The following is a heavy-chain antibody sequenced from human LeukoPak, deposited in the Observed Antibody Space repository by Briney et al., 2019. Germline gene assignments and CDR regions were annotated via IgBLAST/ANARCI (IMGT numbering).Heavy chain of an antibody. Sequence: GASVKVSCKSSGYTFTGYYMHWVRQAPGQGLEWMGWINPNSGVTNYAQKFQGRVTLTRDTPINTAYMEVSRLTFDDTAVYYCARAHMTTVTLGDYWGQGTLVTVAS. CDR2: INPNSGVT. D-gene: IGHD4-11*01. CDR3: ARAHMTTVTLGDY. V-gene: IGHV1-2*02. J-gene: IGHJ4*02. CDR1: GYTFTGYY.